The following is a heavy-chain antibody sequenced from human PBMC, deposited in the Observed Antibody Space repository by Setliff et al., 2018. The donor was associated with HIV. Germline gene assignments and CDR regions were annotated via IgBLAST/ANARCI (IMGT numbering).Heavy chain of an antibody. CDR2: IIPISGTA. D-gene: IGHD1-26*01. CDR1: RGTFRNYG. Sequence: VKVSCKASRGTFRNYGMSWVRQAPGQGLEWMGGIIPISGTANYAQKFQGRVTITTDESTSTAYMELRSLRSDDTAVYYCARFVGVVGATLDYWGHGTLVTVSS. J-gene: IGHJ4*01. V-gene: IGHV1-69*13. CDR3: ARFVGVVGATLDY.